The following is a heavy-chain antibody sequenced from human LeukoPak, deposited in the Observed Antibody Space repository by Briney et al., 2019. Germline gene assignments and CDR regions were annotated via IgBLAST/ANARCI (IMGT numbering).Heavy chain of an antibody. D-gene: IGHD3-10*01. V-gene: IGHV4-30-4*01. Sequence: SQTLSLTCTVSGGSISSGDYYWSWIRQPPGKGLEWIGYIYYSGSIYYNPSLKSRVTISVDTSKNQFSLKLSSVTAADTAVYYCARALTMVRGVILDYWGQGTLVTVSS. J-gene: IGHJ4*02. CDR3: ARALTMVRGVILDY. CDR2: IYYSGSI. CDR1: GGSISSGDYY.